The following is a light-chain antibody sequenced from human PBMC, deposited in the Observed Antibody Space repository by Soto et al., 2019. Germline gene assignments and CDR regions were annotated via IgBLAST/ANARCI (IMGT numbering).Light chain of an antibody. V-gene: IGLV2-14*01. CDR3: SSFTSSSFSYVV. CDR2: EVS. J-gene: IGLJ2*01. CDR1: SSDVGGYNY. Sequence: QSALTQPASVSGSPGQSITISCTGTSSDVGGYNYVSWYQQHPGKDPKLMIYEVSNRPSGVSNRFSGSKSGNTASLTISGLQAEDEADYYCSSFTSSSFSYVVFGGGTKLTVL.